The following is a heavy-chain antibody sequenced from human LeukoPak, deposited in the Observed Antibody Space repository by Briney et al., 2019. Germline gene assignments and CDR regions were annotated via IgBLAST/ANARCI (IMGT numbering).Heavy chain of an antibody. CDR1: GYSFTTYW. V-gene: IGHV5-51*01. CDR3: ARRGTISGWFDP. CDR2: IYPGDSDT. Sequence: GESLKISCKGSGYSFTTYWIGWVRQMPGKGLEWMGSIYPGDSDTRYNPSFQGQVTISADKSISTAYLQWSSLEASDNAMYYCARRGTISGWFDPWGQGTLVTVSS. D-gene: IGHD3-3*01. J-gene: IGHJ5*02.